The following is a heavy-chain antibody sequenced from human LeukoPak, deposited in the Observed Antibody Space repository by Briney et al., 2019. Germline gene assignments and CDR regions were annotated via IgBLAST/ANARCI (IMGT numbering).Heavy chain of an antibody. V-gene: IGHV3-66*01. CDR2: ICSGGST. Sequence: PSETLSLTCTVSGGSISSYYWSWVRQAPGKGLEWVSVICSGGSTYYADSVKGRFTISRDNSKNTLYLQMNSLRAEDTAVYYRARAGSGSSRAYWGQGTLVTVSS. J-gene: IGHJ4*02. CDR3: ARAGSGSSRAY. D-gene: IGHD1-26*01. CDR1: GGSISSYY.